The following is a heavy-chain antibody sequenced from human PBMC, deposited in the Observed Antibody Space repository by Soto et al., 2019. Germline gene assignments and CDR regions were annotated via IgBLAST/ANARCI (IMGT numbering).Heavy chain of an antibody. D-gene: IGHD1-26*01. J-gene: IGHJ4*02. CDR3: ARASCAWDNDC. V-gene: IGHV3-74*01. CDR2: INNDGSST. CDR1: GFTFSGFW. Sequence: EVQLVESGGGLVQPGGSLRLSCAASGFTFSGFWMYWVRQARGKGLVWVSRINNDGSSTTYADSVKGRFTISRDNAKNTLYLQMNSLRVEDMAVYYCARASCAWDNDCWGQGTLVTVSS.